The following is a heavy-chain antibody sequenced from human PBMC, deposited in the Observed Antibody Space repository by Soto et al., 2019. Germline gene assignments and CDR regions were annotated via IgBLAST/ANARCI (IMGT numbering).Heavy chain of an antibody. CDR1: GFTVSSNY. V-gene: IGHV3-66*01. Sequence: EVQLVESGGGLVQPGGSLRLSCAASGFTVSSNYMSWVRQAPGKGLEWVSVIYSGGSTYYADSVKGRFTISRDNSKNTLYLKMNGLRAEDTVVYYCARDMVRGMDVWGQGTTVTVSS. CDR2: IYSGGST. CDR3: ARDMVRGMDV. D-gene: IGHD3-10*01. J-gene: IGHJ6*02.